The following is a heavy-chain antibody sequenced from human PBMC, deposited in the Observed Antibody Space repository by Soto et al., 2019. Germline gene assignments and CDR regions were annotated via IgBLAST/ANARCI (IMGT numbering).Heavy chain of an antibody. CDR3: ARGSRKQQLDFDY. D-gene: IGHD6-13*01. V-gene: IGHV4-31*03. CDR1: GGSISSGGYY. CDR2: IYYSGST. J-gene: IGHJ4*02. Sequence: QVQLQESGPGLVKPSQTLSLTCTVSGGSISSGGYYWSLIRQHPGKGLEWIGYIYYSGSTYYNPSLKSRVTISVDTSKNQFSLKLSSVTAADTAVYYCARGSRKQQLDFDYWGQGTLVTVSS.